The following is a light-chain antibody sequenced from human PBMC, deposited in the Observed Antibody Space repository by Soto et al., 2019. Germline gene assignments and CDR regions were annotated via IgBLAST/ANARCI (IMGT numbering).Light chain of an antibody. CDR2: QAS. CDR1: QSISSW. J-gene: IGKJ1*01. Sequence: DIQMTQPPSTLSASVRDRVTITCRASQSISSWLAWYQQKPGKAPKLLIYQASSLESGVPSRFSGSGSGTEFTLTISSLQPEDFATYYCQQYNINSETFGQGTKVDIK. V-gene: IGKV1-5*03. CDR3: QQYNINSET.